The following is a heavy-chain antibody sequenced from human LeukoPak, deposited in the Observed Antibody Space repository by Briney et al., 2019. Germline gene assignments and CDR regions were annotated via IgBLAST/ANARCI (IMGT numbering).Heavy chain of an antibody. J-gene: IGHJ4*02. Sequence: GSLRLSCAASGFTFSSYAMSWVRQALGKGLEWIGSIYYSGSTYYNPSLKSRVTISVDTSKNQFSLKLSSVTAADTAVYYCASSERYSSSWHGDYWGQGTLVTVSS. V-gene: IGHV4-39*01. CDR2: IYYSGST. CDR1: GFTFSSYA. CDR3: ASSERYSSSWHGDY. D-gene: IGHD6-13*01.